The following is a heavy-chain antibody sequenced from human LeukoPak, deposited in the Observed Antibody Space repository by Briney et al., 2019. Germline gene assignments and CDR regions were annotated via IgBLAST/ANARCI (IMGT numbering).Heavy chain of an antibody. CDR1: GYTFTSYD. J-gene: IGHJ3*02. V-gene: IGHV1-8*03. Sequence: ASVKVSCKASGYTFTSYDINWVRQATGQGLEWMGWMNPNSGNTGYAQKFQGRVTITRNTSISTAYMELSSLRSEDTAVYYCARGRGYYGSGSYFVAFDIWVRGTMVTVSS. D-gene: IGHD3-10*01. CDR2: MNPNSGNT. CDR3: ARGRGYYGSGSYFVAFDI.